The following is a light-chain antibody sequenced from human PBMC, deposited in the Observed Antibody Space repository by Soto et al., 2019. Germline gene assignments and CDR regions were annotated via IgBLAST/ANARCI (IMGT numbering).Light chain of an antibody. Sequence: QSALTQPASVSGSPGQSITISCTGTSSDVGAYNFVSWYQQHPGKAPKLLIYDVNDRPSGVSNRFSGSKSGNTASLTISGLQAEDEADYYCSSYTTSGTVLFGGGTKLTVL. CDR1: SSDVGAYNF. CDR3: SSYTTSGTVL. V-gene: IGLV2-14*03. J-gene: IGLJ2*01. CDR2: DVN.